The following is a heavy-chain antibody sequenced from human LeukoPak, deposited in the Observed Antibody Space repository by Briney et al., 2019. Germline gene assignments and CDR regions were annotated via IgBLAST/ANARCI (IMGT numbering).Heavy chain of an antibody. CDR2: INPNSGDT. CDR1: GYTFTDYY. J-gene: IGHJ4*02. CDR3: AAYDFLDY. Sequence: GASVKVSCKASGYTFTDYYSHWVRQAPGQGLEWMGWINPNSGDTNYAQKFQGRVTMTRDTSISTAHMDLSRLRSDDTAVYYCAAYDFLDYWGQGTLVTVSS. V-gene: IGHV1-2*02. D-gene: IGHD3-3*01.